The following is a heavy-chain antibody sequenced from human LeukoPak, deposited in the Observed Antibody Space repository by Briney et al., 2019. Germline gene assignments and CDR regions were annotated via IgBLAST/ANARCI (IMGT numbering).Heavy chain of an antibody. CDR3: ARAFIVGATPTPFDY. J-gene: IGHJ4*02. CDR2: INPNSGGT. CDR1: GYTFTGYY. Sequence: ASVKVSCKASGYTFTGYYMHWVRQAPGQGLEWMGWINPNSGGTNYAQKFQGRVTVTRDTSISTAYMELSRLRSDDTAVYYCARAFIVGATPTPFDYWGQGTLVTVSS. D-gene: IGHD1-26*01. V-gene: IGHV1-2*02.